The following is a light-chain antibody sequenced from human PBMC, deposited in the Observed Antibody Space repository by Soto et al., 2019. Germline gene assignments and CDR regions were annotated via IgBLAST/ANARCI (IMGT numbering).Light chain of an antibody. CDR2: GTY. CDR3: QQYNNWPPLT. CDR1: QRVSSN. V-gene: IGKV3D-15*01. J-gene: IGKJ4*01. Sequence: EIVMTHSPATLSVSPGERATLSCRASQRVSSNLAWYQQKPGQAPRLLIYGTYIRGTGIPARFSRSGSGTEFTLTISSLQSEDFAVYYCQQYNNWPPLTFGGGTKVEIK.